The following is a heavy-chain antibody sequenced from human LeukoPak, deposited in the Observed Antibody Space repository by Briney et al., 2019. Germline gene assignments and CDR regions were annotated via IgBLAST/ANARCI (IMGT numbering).Heavy chain of an antibody. D-gene: IGHD6-19*01. V-gene: IGHV3-30*18. CDR1: EFTFSSHG. J-gene: IGHJ4*02. CDR2: ISYDGSNK. Sequence: PGRSLRLSCAASEFTFSSHGMHWVRQAPGKGLEWVAVISYDGSNKYYADSVKGRFTISRDNSKNTLYLQMNSLRAEDTAVYHCAKDGRSYSSGWSPFDYWGQGALVTVSS. CDR3: AKDGRSYSSGWSPFDY.